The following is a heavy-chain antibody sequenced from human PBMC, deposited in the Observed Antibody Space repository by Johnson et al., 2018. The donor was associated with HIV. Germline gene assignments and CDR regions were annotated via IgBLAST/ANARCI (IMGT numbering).Heavy chain of an antibody. CDR2: ISYDGSNK. CDR1: GFTFSSFA. V-gene: IGHV3-30-3*01. D-gene: IGHD6-13*01. CDR3: ARGGAGIAAAEDAFDI. Sequence: QVQLVESGGGVVQPGRSLRLSCAASGFTFSSFAMHWVRQAPGKGLEWVAVISYDGSNKYYADSVKGRFTISRDNSENTLYLQMNSLRADDTALYYCARGGAGIAAAEDAFDIWGQGTMVTVSS. J-gene: IGHJ3*02.